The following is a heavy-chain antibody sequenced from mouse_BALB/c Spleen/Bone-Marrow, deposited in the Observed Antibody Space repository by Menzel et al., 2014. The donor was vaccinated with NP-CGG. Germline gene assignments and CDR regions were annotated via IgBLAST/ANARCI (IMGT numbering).Heavy chain of an antibody. CDR3: ARLGYYGYFNY. Sequence: DVKLQESGGGLVQPGGSLKLSCAASGFDFSRYWMSWVRQAPGKGLEWIGEINPDSSTINYTPSLKDKFIISRDNAKSTLYLQMSKVRSEDTALYYCARLGYYGYFNYWGQGTTLTVSS. D-gene: IGHD2-3*01. J-gene: IGHJ2*01. V-gene: IGHV4-1*02. CDR1: GFDFSRYW. CDR2: INPDSSTI.